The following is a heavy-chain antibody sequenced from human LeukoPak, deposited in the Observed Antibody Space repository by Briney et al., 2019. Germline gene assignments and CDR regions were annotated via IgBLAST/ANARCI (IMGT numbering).Heavy chain of an antibody. D-gene: IGHD3-10*01. CDR2: FDHENEET. J-gene: IGHJ4*02. CDR3: ATDGSGRYSVDC. V-gene: IGHV1-24*01. Sequence: ASVTVSCMVSGYTLSGLSMYWVRQGPGKGLEGMGSFDHENEETTYAQNFQGRISMTEDTSTQTAYMELSSLRSEDTAVYYCATDGSGRYSVDCWGQGTLVTVSS. CDR1: GYTLSGLS.